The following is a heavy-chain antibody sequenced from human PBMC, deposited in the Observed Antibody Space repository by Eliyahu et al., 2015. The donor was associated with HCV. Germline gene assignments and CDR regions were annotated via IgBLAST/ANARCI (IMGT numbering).Heavy chain of an antibody. CDR3: ARQGTIFGVVQT. V-gene: IGHV4-59*08. CDR2: IYYSGST. J-gene: IGHJ5*02. D-gene: IGHD3-3*01. Sequence: QVQLQESGPGLVKPSETLSLTCTVSGGSISSYYWSWIRQPPGKGLEWIGYIYYSGSTNYNPSLKSRVTISVDTSKNQFSLKLSSVTAADTAVYYCARQGTIFGVVQTWGQGTLVTVSS. CDR1: GGSISSYY.